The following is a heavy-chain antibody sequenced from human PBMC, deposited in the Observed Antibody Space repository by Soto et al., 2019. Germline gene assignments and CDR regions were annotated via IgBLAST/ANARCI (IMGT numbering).Heavy chain of an antibody. CDR2: ISSSSSTI. CDR3: ARGAYYYDSSGLSY. D-gene: IGHD3-22*01. Sequence: WGSLRLSCAASGFTFSSYSMNRVRQAPGKGLEWVSYISSSSSTIYYADSVKGRFTISRDNAKNSLYLQMNSLRAEDTAVYYCARGAYYYDSSGLSYWGQGTLVTVSS. V-gene: IGHV3-48*01. CDR1: GFTFSSYS. J-gene: IGHJ4*02.